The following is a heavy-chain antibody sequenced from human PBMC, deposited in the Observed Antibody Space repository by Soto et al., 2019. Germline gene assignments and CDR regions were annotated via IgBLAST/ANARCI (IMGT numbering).Heavy chain of an antibody. D-gene: IGHD3-16*02. Sequence: GGSLRLSCAASGFTFSTYWMHWVRQVPGKGLVWVSRINTDGSITSTRYADSVKGRFAISRDNAKNTLYLQMDSLRAEDTALYYCARAPSRLIVTLGGVIAPYFGMDVWGQGTTVTVS. CDR2: INTDGSITST. V-gene: IGHV3-74*01. CDR3: ARAPSRLIVTLGGVIAPYFGMDV. CDR1: GFTFSTYW. J-gene: IGHJ6*02.